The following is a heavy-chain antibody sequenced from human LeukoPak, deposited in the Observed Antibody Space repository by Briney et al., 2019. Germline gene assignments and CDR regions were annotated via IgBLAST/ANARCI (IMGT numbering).Heavy chain of an antibody. D-gene: IGHD4-23*01. CDR2: IYHSGST. Sequence: PSQTLSLTCAVSGGSISSGGYSWSWIRQPPGKGLEWIGYIYHSGSTYYNPSLKSRVTISVDRSKNQFSLKLSSVTAADTAVYYCARFVVTHLRPHRAEYFQHWGQGTLVTVSS. CDR1: GGSISSGGYS. J-gene: IGHJ1*01. V-gene: IGHV4-30-2*01. CDR3: ARFVVTHLRPHRAEYFQH.